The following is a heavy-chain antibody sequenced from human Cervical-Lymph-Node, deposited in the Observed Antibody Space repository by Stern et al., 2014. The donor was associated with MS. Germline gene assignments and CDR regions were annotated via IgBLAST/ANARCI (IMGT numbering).Heavy chain of an antibody. V-gene: IGHV1-18*01. CDR1: ADTFTGYG. Sequence: QVQLLQSGAEVKKPGASVKVSCKASADTFTGYGISWVRQAPGQGLEWMGWINSYNGNTNYAQSLKGIFIMTTDTSSRTLYMELRSLRSDDTAVYYCARDRAPYLHDAFDIWGQGTMVTVSS. CDR2: INSYNGNT. D-gene: IGHD4-11*01. CDR3: ARDRAPYLHDAFDI. J-gene: IGHJ3*02.